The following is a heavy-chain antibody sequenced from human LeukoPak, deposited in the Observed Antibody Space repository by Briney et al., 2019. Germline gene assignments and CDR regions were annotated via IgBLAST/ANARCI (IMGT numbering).Heavy chain of an antibody. Sequence: GGSLRLSCAASGFTFDDYAMHWVRQAPGKGLEWVSLISCVGGSTYYADSVKGRFTISRDNSKNSLYLQMNSLRAEDTALYYCAKAGGEWELLDYFDYWGQGTLVTVSS. CDR2: ISCVGGST. J-gene: IGHJ4*02. D-gene: IGHD1-26*01. V-gene: IGHV3-43D*04. CDR1: GFTFDDYA. CDR3: AKAGGEWELLDYFDY.